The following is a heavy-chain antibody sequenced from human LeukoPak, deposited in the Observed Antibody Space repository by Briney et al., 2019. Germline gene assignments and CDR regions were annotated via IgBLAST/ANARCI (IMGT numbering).Heavy chain of an antibody. J-gene: IGHJ3*02. CDR1: GFTVSSNH. CDR2: IYSGGST. Sequence: GGSLRLSCAASGFTVSSNHMSWVRQAPGKGLEWVSVIYSGGSTYYADSVKGRFTISRDNSKNTLYLQMNSLRAEDTAVYYCARATGVHALDIWGQGTMVTVSS. D-gene: IGHD4-23*01. CDR3: ARATGVHALDI. V-gene: IGHV3-53*01.